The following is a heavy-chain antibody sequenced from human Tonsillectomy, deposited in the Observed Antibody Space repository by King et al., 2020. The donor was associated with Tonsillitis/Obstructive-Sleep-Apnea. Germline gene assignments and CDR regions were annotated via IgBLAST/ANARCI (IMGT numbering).Heavy chain of an antibody. CDR2: INSISDGGSE. V-gene: IGHV3-15*01. D-gene: IGHD4-17*01. CDR1: GFTLSKAW. J-gene: IGHJ3*02. Sequence: VQLVESGGGLVKPGGSLRLSCAASGFTLSKAWMSWVRQAPGGGVAWVGRINSISDGGSEDYTAPGKGRFTISRDDSKNTLYLQMNSLKTEDAALYYCSASTVSGAFDIWGQGTVVTVSS. CDR3: SASTVSGAFDI.